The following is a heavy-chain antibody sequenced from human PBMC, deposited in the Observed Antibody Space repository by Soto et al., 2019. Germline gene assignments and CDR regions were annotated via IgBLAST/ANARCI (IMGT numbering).Heavy chain of an antibody. V-gene: IGHV3-23*01. D-gene: IGHD2-8*01. Sequence: GGSLRLSCAASGFTFSSYAMSWVRQAPGKGLEWVSSISGSAGSTYYADSVKGRFTISRDNSKNTLFLQMNSLRAEDTALYYCAKGGGVRVPDAFDIWGQGTMVTVSS. CDR1: GFTFSSYA. CDR3: AKGGGVRVPDAFDI. CDR2: ISGSAGST. J-gene: IGHJ3*02.